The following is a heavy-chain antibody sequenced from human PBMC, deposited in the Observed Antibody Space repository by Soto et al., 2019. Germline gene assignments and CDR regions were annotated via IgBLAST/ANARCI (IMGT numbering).Heavy chain of an antibody. J-gene: IGHJ4*02. CDR1: GFTFSSYA. CDR2: VSGSGGST. V-gene: IGHV3-23*01. D-gene: IGHD6-13*01. Sequence: PGGSLRLSCAASGFTFSSYAMNWVRQAPGKGLEWVSVVSGSGGSTYYADSVQGRFTISRDNSKNTLYLQMNSLRAEDTAIYYCARRGPGTYFDYWGQGTLVTVSS. CDR3: ARRGPGTYFDY.